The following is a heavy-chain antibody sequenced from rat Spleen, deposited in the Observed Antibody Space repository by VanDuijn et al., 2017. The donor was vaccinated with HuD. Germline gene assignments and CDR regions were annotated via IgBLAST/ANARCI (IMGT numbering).Heavy chain of an antibody. CDR2: MWSSGSA. V-gene: IGHV2-45*01. D-gene: IGHD1-11*01. CDR3: ARGAYVGYSEWFDY. CDR1: GFSLTSYH. Sequence: QVQLKESGPGLVQPSQTLSLTCTVSGFSLTSYHVHWVRQPPGKGLEWMGVMWSSGSADYNSVLKSRLSISRDTSKNQVFLKMNSLQSEDTTTYYCARGAYVGYSEWFDYWGQGVMVTVSS. J-gene: IGHJ2*01.